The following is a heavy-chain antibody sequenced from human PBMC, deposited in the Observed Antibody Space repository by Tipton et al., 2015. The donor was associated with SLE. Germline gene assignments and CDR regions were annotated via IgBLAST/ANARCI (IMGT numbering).Heavy chain of an antibody. CDR1: GDSISTNY. CDR3: AKWSVVASGQPFGH. D-gene: IGHD2-21*01. CDR2: SYSGGST. V-gene: IGHV4-59*01. J-gene: IGHJ4*02. Sequence: TLSLTCSVSGDSISTNYWTWMRQPPGKRLEWMGYSYSGGSTNYNPALESRVFISVDTSKSQFSLHLTSVTSADTAVYYCAKWSVVASGQPFGHWGQGILVTVSS.